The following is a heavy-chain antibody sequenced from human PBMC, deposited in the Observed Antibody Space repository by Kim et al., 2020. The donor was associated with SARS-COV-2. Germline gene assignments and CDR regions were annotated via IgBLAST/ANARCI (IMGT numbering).Heavy chain of an antibody. Sequence: GGSLRLSCAASGFTFDDYAMHWVRQAPGKGLEWVSGISWNSGSIGYADSVKGRFTISRDNAKNSLYLQMNSLRAEDTALYYCAKDTDPLLWFETHYGMDVWGQGTTVTVSS. CDR3: AKDTDPLLWFETHYGMDV. CDR1: GFTFDDYA. J-gene: IGHJ6*02. D-gene: IGHD3-10*01. CDR2: ISWNSGSI. V-gene: IGHV3-9*01.